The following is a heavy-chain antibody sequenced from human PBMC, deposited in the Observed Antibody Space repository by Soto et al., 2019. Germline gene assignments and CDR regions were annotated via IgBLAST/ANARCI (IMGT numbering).Heavy chain of an antibody. CDR3: ARSYYGSGSYWFYGMDV. CDR1: GGTFGNSA. Sequence: QVQLVQSGAEVKKPGSSVKVSCKASGGTFGNSAISWVRQAPGQGLEWMGGIIPSFATGNSAPEFQGRLTITADKSTTTAYMELSSLRSEETAVYYCARSYYGSGSYWFYGMDVWGQGTTVTVSS. V-gene: IGHV1-69*06. D-gene: IGHD3-10*01. CDR2: IIPSFATG. J-gene: IGHJ6*02.